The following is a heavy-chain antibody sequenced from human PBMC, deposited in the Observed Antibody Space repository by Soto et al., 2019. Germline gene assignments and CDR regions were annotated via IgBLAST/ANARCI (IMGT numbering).Heavy chain of an antibody. V-gene: IGHV1-69*06. D-gene: IGHD2-2*01. CDR1: GGTFSSNA. J-gene: IGHJ6*02. CDR2: IIPIFGTA. Sequence: ASVKVSCKASGGTFSSNAISWVRQAPGQGLEWMGGIIPIFGTANYAQKFQGRVTITADKSTSTAYMELSSLRSEDTAVYYCARKYCSSTSCLSYGMDVWGQGTTVTVSS. CDR3: ARKYCSSTSCLSYGMDV.